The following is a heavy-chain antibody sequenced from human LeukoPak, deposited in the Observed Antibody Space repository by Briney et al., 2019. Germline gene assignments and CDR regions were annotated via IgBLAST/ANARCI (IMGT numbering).Heavy chain of an antibody. D-gene: IGHD3-22*01. CDR2: ISSSSSYI. V-gene: IGHV3-21*01. J-gene: IGHJ4*02. CDR1: GFTFSSYS. Sequence: GGSLRLSCAASGFTFSSYSMNWVRQAPGKRLEWVSSISSSSSYIYYADSVKGRFTISRDNAKNSLYLQMNSLRAEDTAVYYCARGPYYYDSSGYYYNDYWGQGTLVTVSS. CDR3: ARGPYYYDSSGYYYNDY.